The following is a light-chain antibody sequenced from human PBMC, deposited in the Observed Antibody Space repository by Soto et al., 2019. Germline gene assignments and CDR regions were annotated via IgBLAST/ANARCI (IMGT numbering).Light chain of an antibody. CDR2: AAS. J-gene: IGKJ1*01. CDR3: QQYGSSPRA. CDR1: QSVSSIY. Sequence: EIVLTQSPGTLSLSAGERATLSCRASQSVSSIYIARYQQKPGQAPRLLIYAASSRATGIPDRFSGSASGTDFTLTITNLEPGDSAMYYCQQYGSSPRAFGQGTRVEIK. V-gene: IGKV3-20*01.